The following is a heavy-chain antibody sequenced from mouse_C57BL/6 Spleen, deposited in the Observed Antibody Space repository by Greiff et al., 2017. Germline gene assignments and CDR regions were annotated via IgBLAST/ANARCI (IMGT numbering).Heavy chain of an antibody. Sequence: EVMLVESRGGLVKPGGSLKLSCAASGFTFSDYGMHWVRQAPEKGLEWVAYISSGSSTIYYADTVKGRFTISRDNAKNTLFLQMTSLRSEDTAMYYCARDHYGSSSWFAYWGQGTLVTVSA. CDR1: GFTFSDYG. D-gene: IGHD1-1*01. CDR2: ISSGSSTI. V-gene: IGHV5-17*01. CDR3: ARDHYGSSSWFAY. J-gene: IGHJ3*01.